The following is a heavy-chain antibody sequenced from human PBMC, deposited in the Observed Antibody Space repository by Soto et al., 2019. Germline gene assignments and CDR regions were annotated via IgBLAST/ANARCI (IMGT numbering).Heavy chain of an antibody. D-gene: IGHD1-1*01. CDR2: TYFSGST. CDR1: GDSISSYY. J-gene: IGHJ5*02. Sequence: SETLSLTCTVSGDSISSYYWSWIRQTPGKGLEWIGYTYFSGSTNYNPSLKSRVTISVDTSKNQLSLKLSSVTAADTAVYYCARDRERFDPWGQGTLVTVSS. V-gene: IGHV4-59*01. CDR3: ARDRERFDP.